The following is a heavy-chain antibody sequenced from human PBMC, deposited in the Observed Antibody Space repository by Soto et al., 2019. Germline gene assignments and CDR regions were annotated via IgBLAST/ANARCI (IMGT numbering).Heavy chain of an antibody. CDR1: GYTFTSYA. CDR3: AREYLLQETQTSMTYPLWDYYYMDV. CDR2: INADNGNT. V-gene: IGHV1-3*01. D-gene: IGHD1-26*01. J-gene: IGHJ6*03. Sequence: ASVKVSCKASGYTFTSYAMHWVRQATGQRIEWKRWINADNGNTRYSQKFQGRVTMTRNTSISTAYMELSSLGSEDTAVYYCAREYLLQETQTSMTYPLWDYYYMDVWGKGTTVTVSS.